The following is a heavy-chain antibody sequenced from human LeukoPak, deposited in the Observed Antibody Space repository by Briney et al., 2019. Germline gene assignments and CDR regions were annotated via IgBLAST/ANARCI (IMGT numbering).Heavy chain of an antibody. CDR2: FVGSAEST. CDR1: GFTFDNYA. Sequence: PGGSLRLSCTASGFTFDNYAMSWVRQAPGKGLEWVAGFVGSAESTHYADSVKGRFTISRDNSKNSLFLQMNSLRAEDTAVYYCAKDDAYGSGSYPGDYFDYWGQGTLVTVSS. D-gene: IGHD3-10*01. V-gene: IGHV3-23*01. J-gene: IGHJ4*02. CDR3: AKDDAYGSGSYPGDYFDY.